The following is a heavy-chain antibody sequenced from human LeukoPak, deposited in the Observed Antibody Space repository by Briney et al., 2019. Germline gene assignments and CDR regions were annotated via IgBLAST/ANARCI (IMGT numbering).Heavy chain of an antibody. CDR1: GFTFSSYW. CDR3: AKDRGSGSRLFYYFDY. CDR2: IKQDGSEK. Sequence: GGSLRLFCAASGFTFSSYWMSWVRQAPGKGLEWVANIKQDGSEKYYVDSVKGRFTISRDNAKNSLYLQMNSLRAEDTAVYYCAKDRGSGSRLFYYFDYWGQGTLVTVSS. V-gene: IGHV3-7*01. D-gene: IGHD1-26*01. J-gene: IGHJ4*02.